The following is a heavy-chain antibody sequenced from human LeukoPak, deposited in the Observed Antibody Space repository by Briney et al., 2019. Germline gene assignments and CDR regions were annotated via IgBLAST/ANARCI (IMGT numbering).Heavy chain of an antibody. V-gene: IGHV1-24*01. CDR1: GHTLTELS. Sequence: GASVKVSCKVSGHTLTELSMHWVRQAPGKGLEWMGGFDPEDGETIYAQKFQGRVTMTTDTSTSTAYMELRSLRSDDTAVYYCARRWERLDYWGQGTQVTVSS. CDR3: ARRWERLDY. J-gene: IGHJ4*02. CDR2: FDPEDGET. D-gene: IGHD1-26*01.